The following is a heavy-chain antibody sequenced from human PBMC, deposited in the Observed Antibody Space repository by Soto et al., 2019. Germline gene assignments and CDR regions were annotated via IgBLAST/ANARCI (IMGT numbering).Heavy chain of an antibody. CDR2: IHPGDSDT. D-gene: IGHD2-15*01. J-gene: IGHJ4*02. V-gene: IGHV5-51*01. CDR3: ARRGAFYCRGGSCYSRGSFDY. Sequence: PGASLNISCKASDYSFATYWIGWVRHMPRKRLEWMGIIHPGDSDTKYSQSFQGQVTFSADKSISTAYLQWSSMKSSDTAMYYCARRGAFYCRGGSCYSRGSFDYWGQGTLVTVSS. CDR1: DYSFATYW.